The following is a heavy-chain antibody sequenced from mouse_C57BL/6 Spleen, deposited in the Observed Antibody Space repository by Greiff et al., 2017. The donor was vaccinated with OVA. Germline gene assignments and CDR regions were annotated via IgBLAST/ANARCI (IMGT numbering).Heavy chain of an antibody. Sequence: QVQLQQPGAELVRPGSSVKLSCKASGYTFTSYWMHWVKQRPIQGLEWIGNIDPSDSETHYNQKFKDKATLTVAKSSSTAYMQLSSLTSEDSAVYYCARGDRAGSAWFAYWGQGTLVTVSA. V-gene: IGHV1-52*01. D-gene: IGHD3-3*01. J-gene: IGHJ3*01. CDR2: IDPSDSET. CDR3: ARGDRAGSAWFAY. CDR1: GYTFTSYW.